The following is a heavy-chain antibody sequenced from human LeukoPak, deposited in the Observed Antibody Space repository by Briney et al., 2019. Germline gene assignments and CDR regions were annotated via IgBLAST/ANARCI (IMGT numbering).Heavy chain of an antibody. J-gene: IGHJ6*02. D-gene: IGHD3-16*01. Sequence: PGGSLRLSCAASGFTFSSYAMHWVRQAPGKGLEWVAVISYDGSNKYYADSVKGRFTISRDNSKNTLYLQMNSLRAEDTAVYYCARDFRLREAFYYYYGMDVWGQGTTVTVSS. CDR1: GFTFSSYA. V-gene: IGHV3-30-3*01. CDR3: ARDFRLREAFYYYYGMDV. CDR2: ISYDGSNK.